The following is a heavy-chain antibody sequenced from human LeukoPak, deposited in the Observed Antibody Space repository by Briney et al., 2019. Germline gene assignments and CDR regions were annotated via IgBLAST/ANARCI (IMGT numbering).Heavy chain of an antibody. CDR2: MNPNSGNT. Sequence: GASVKVSCKASGYTFTSYDINWVRQATGQGLEWMGWMNPNSGNTGYAQKFQGRVTMTRNTSISTAYMELSSLRSEDTAVYYCARAETVATMALFDYWGQGTLVTVSS. CDR3: ARAETVATMALFDY. D-gene: IGHD5-12*01. CDR1: GYTFTSYD. J-gene: IGHJ4*02. V-gene: IGHV1-8*01.